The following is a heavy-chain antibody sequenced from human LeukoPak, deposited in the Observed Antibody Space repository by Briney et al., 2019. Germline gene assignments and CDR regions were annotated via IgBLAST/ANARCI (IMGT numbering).Heavy chain of an antibody. CDR2: IYYGGST. Sequence: SETLSLTCTVSGGSISSSYYYWGWIRQPPGKGLEWIGSIYYGGSTYYNPSLKSRVTISVDTSKNQFSLKLRSVTAADTAVYYCASSSYYYGSGRYFDYWGQGTLVTVSS. CDR1: GGSISSSYYY. V-gene: IGHV4-39*01. CDR3: ASSSYYYGSGRYFDY. J-gene: IGHJ4*02. D-gene: IGHD3-10*01.